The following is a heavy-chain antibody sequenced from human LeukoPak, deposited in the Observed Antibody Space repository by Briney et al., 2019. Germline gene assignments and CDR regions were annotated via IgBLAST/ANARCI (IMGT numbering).Heavy chain of an antibody. Sequence: SATLSLTCTVSGDSINSYYWSWIRQPPGKGLEWIAYIDYSGSTHYNPSHKSRVTMSVDTSKNQFFLKLSSVTAADTAVYYCAKHGGSWTFDSWGQGTLVTVSS. J-gene: IGHJ4*02. CDR1: GDSINSYY. CDR2: IDYSGST. CDR3: AKHGGSWTFDS. D-gene: IGHD6-13*01. V-gene: IGHV4-59*08.